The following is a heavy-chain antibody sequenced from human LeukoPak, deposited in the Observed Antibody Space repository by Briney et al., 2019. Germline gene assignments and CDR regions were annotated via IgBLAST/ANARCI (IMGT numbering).Heavy chain of an antibody. J-gene: IGHJ3*02. V-gene: IGHV1-46*01. Sequence: ASVKVSCKASGYTFTSYHMHWVRQAPGQGLEWMGIINPSGGSTSYAQKFQGRVTMTRDTSTSTVYMELSSLRSEDTAVYYCAREGSTDAFDIWGQGTMVTVSS. CDR1: GYTFTSYH. CDR2: INPSGGST. CDR3: AREGSTDAFDI.